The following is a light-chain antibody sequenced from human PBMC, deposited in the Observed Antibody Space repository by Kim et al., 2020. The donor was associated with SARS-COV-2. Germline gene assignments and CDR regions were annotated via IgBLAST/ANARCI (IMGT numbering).Light chain of an antibody. CDR1: SSNIGKFP. CDR3: GSWDDMNGAV. CDR2: ANE. Sequence: QSVLTQPPSVSAAPGQKVTISCSGSSSNIGKFPVSWYQQVPGTAPKLLIYANEKRPSGIPDRFSASRSGTSNTLVINGLQTGDEADYYCGSWDDMNGAVFGGGTQLTVL. J-gene: IGLJ3*02. V-gene: IGLV1-51*01.